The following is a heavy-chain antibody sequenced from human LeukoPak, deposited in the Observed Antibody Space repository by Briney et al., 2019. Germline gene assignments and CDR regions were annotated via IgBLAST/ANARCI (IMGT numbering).Heavy chain of an antibody. CDR2: IYYSGST. CDR1: GGSISSSSYY. Sequence: SETLSLTCTVSGGSISSSSYYWGWIRQPPGKGLAWIGSIYYSGSTYYNPSLKSRVTISVDTSKNQFSLKLSSVTAADTAVYYCAGRYCSGGSCYTTTHVNWFDPWGLGTLVTVSS. J-gene: IGHJ5*02. V-gene: IGHV4-39*01. CDR3: AGRYCSGGSCYTTTHVNWFDP. D-gene: IGHD2-15*01.